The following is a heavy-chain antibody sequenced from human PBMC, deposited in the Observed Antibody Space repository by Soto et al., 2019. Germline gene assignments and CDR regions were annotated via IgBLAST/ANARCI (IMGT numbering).Heavy chain of an antibody. D-gene: IGHD2-8*01. Sequence: ASVKVSCKASGYSFTDYHIHWVRQAPGQGLEWLGRINPKSGGTSTAQKFQGWVTMTRDRSISTVYMELTRLGSDDTAVYFCARGHSTDCSNGVCSFFYNHEMDVWGQGTTVTVSS. CDR3: ARGHSTDCSNGVCSFFYNHEMDV. J-gene: IGHJ6*02. V-gene: IGHV1-2*04. CDR2: INPKSGGT. CDR1: GYSFTDYH.